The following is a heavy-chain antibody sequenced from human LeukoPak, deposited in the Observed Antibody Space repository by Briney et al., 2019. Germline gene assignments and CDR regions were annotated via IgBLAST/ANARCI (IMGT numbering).Heavy chain of an antibody. CDR3: AGQTMSGSYYFDY. CDR2: IYYSGST. D-gene: IGHD1-26*01. Sequence: SETLSLTCTVSGGSISSYYWSWIRQPPGKGLEWIGYIYYSGSTNYNPSLKSRVTISVDTSKNQFSLKLSSVTAVDTAVYYCAGQTMSGSYYFDYWGQGTLVTVSS. J-gene: IGHJ4*02. CDR1: GGSISSYY. V-gene: IGHV4-59*08.